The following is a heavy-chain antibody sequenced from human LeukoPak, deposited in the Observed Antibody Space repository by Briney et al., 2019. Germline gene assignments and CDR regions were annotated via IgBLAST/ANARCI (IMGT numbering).Heavy chain of an antibody. CDR3: AKDAALYGLYFFDF. Sequence: PGGSLRLSCAASGFTFDDYAMHWIRQAPGKGLEWVSGISWDGGTIDYADSVKGRFTISRDNAKNSLYLQMDSLRADDTALYYCAKDAALYGLYFFDFWGRGTLVTVSS. CDR2: ISWDGGTI. V-gene: IGHV3-9*01. CDR1: GFTFDDYA. J-gene: IGHJ4*02. D-gene: IGHD2/OR15-2a*01.